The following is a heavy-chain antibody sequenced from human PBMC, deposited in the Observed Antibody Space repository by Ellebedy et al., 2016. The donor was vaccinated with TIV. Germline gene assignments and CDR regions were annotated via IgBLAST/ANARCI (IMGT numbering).Heavy chain of an antibody. CDR3: ARGEVTLYYYGMDV. Sequence: MPSETLSLTCTVSGCSTSSYYWSWIRQPPGKGLEWIGYIYYSGIPNYNPSLKTRVTISVDTSKNQFSLKLSSVTAADTAVYYCARGEVTLYYYGMDVWGQGTTVTVSS. V-gene: IGHV4-59*01. CDR2: IYYSGIP. CDR1: GCSTSSYY. J-gene: IGHJ6*02.